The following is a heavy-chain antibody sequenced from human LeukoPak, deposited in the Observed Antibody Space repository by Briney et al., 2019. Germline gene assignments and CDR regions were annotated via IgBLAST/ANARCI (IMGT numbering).Heavy chain of an antibody. D-gene: IGHD3-10*01. Sequence: GGSLRLSCAASGFTFSSYAMSWVRQAPGKGLEWVSAISGSGGSTYYADSVKGRFTISRDNSKNTLYLQMNSLRAEDTAVYHCAKPSRGLWLIEYWGQGTLVTVSS. CDR1: GFTFSSYA. CDR3: AKPSRGLWLIEY. CDR2: ISGSGGST. V-gene: IGHV3-23*01. J-gene: IGHJ4*02.